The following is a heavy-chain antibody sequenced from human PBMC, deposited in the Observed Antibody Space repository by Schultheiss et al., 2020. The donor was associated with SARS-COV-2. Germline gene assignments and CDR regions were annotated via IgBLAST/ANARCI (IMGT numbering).Heavy chain of an antibody. CDR3: ARALGGSKYFQH. D-gene: IGHD2-15*01. V-gene: IGHV1-18*01. J-gene: IGHJ1*01. CDR2: ISAYNGNT. Sequence: ASVKVSCKASGGTFSSYAISWVRQAPGQGLEWMGWISAYNGNTNYAQKLQGRVTMTTDTSTSTAYMELSSLRSEDTAVYYCARALGGSKYFQHWGQGTLVTVSS. CDR1: GGTFSSYA.